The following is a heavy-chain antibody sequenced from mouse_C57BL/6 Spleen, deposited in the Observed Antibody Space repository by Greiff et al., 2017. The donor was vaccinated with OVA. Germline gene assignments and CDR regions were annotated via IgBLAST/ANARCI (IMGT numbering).Heavy chain of an antibody. CDR3: ARHWDVGYFDY. CDR2: ISSGGSYT. J-gene: IGHJ2*01. Sequence: DVKLVESGGDLVKPGGSLKLSCAASGFTFSSYGMSWVRQTPDKRLEWVATISSGGSYTYYPDSVKGRFTISRDNAKNTLYLQMSSLKSEDTAMYYCARHWDVGYFDYWGQGTTLTVSS. CDR1: GFTFSSYG. V-gene: IGHV5-6*02. D-gene: IGHD4-1*01.